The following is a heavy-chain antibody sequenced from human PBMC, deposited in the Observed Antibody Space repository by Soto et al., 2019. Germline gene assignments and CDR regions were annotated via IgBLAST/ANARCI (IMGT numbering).Heavy chain of an antibody. CDR3: ARAGYCSGGSCHSGAFDI. V-gene: IGHV3-21*01. D-gene: IGHD2-15*01. Sequence: SGGSLRLSCAASGFTFSSYSMNWVRQAPGKGLEWVSSISSSSYIYYADSVKGRFTISRDNAKNSLYLQMNSLRAEDTAVYYCARAGYCSGGSCHSGAFDIWGQGTMVTVSS. J-gene: IGHJ3*02. CDR2: ISSSSYI. CDR1: GFTFSSYS.